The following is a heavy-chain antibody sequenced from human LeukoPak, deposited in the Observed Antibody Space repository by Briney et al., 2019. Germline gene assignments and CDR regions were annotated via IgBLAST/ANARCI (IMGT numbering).Heavy chain of an antibody. Sequence: PSETLSLTCAVYGGSFSGYYWSWIRQPPGKGLEWIGEINHSGNTNYNASLKSRVTISVDTSKNQFSLKVSSVTAADTAVYYCAVGSSGGIDYWGQGTLVTVSS. CDR3: AVGSSGGIDY. D-gene: IGHD6-19*01. CDR2: INHSGNT. J-gene: IGHJ4*02. CDR1: GGSFSGYY. V-gene: IGHV4-34*01.